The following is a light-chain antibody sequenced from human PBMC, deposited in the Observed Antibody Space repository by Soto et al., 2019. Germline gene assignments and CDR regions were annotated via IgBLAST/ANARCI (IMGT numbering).Light chain of an antibody. Sequence: DIQVTQSPPTLSASVGDRVTITCRASQTISTWMAWYQQKPGKAPKLLVYDASTLQSGVASRFSGSGSGTEFTLTITSLQAEDFATYYCQQLRMYPSTFGGGTKV. V-gene: IGKV1-5*01. J-gene: IGKJ4*01. CDR3: QQLRMYPST. CDR1: QTISTW. CDR2: DAS.